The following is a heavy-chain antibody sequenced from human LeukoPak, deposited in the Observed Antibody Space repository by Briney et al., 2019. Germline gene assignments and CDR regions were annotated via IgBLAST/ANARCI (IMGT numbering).Heavy chain of an antibody. V-gene: IGHV3-23*01. D-gene: IGHD6-13*01. CDR1: GFTFSSYA. CDR2: ISGSGGST. Sequence: GGSLRLSCAASGFTFSSYAMSWVRQAPGKGLEWVSAISGSGGSTYYADSVKGRFTISRDNSKNTLYLQVNSLRAEDTAVYYCAKDLGYSSSWYRGEYYFDYWGQGTLVTVSS. CDR3: AKDLGYSSSWYRGEYYFDY. J-gene: IGHJ4*02.